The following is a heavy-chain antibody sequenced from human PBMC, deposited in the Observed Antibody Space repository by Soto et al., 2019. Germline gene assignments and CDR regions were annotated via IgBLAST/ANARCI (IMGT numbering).Heavy chain of an antibody. CDR3: ARAAPLTTSTYYYDSSSRYKVRPIDY. V-gene: IGHV3-11*01. CDR2: ISSSTNTI. J-gene: IGHJ4*02. Sequence: PGGSLRLSCAASGFTFSESYISWIRQAAGKGLERVSYISSSTNTISYADSVKGRFTISRDNAQNSLYLQMDSLRAEDTAVYYCARAAPLTTSTYYYDSSSRYKVRPIDYWGQGTLVTVSS. CDR1: GFTFSESY. D-gene: IGHD3-22*01.